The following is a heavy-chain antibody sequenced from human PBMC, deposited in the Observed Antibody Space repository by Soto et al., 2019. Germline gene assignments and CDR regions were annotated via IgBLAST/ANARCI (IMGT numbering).Heavy chain of an antibody. CDR3: GRGRSGQIVVFY. Sequence: ASVKVSCKASGYTFTGHYIHWVRQAPEQGPEWMGEIGPESGATRFAQKFQGRVTMTRDMSITTVYMELNNLSPDDTAVYYCGRGRSGQIVVFYWGQGTPVTV. CDR2: IGPESGAT. D-gene: IGHD5-12*01. J-gene: IGHJ4*02. V-gene: IGHV1-2*02. CDR1: GYTFTGHY.